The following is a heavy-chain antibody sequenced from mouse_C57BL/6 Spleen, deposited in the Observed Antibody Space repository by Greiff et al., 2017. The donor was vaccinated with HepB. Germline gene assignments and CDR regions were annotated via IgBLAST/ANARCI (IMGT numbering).Heavy chain of an antibody. CDR1: GYTFTSYW. Sequence: QVQLQQPGAELVKPGASVKLSCKASGYTFTSYWMQWVKQRPGQGLEWIGEIDPSDSYTNYNQKFKGKATLTVDTSSSTAYMQLSSLTSEDSAVYYCAGRYSWFGYWGQGTLVTVSA. CDR3: AGRYSWFGY. V-gene: IGHV1-50*01. J-gene: IGHJ3*01. D-gene: IGHD2-12*01. CDR2: IDPSDSYT.